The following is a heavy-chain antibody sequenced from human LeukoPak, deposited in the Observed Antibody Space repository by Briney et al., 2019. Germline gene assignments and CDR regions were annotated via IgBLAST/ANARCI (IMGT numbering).Heavy chain of an antibody. CDR3: ARDGADFWSGYPYYFDY. V-gene: IGHV3-21*01. CDR1: GFTFSSYS. J-gene: IGHJ4*02. D-gene: IGHD3-3*01. Sequence: PGGSLRLSCAASGFTFSSYSMNWVRQAPGKGLEWVLSISSSSSYIYYADSVKGRFTISRDNAKNSLYLQMNSLRAEDTAVYYCARDGADFWSGYPYYFDYWGQGTLVTVSS. CDR2: ISSSSSYI.